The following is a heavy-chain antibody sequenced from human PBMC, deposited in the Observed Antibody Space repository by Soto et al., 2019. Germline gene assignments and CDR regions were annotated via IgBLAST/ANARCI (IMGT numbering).Heavy chain of an antibody. J-gene: IGHJ4*02. CDR1: GGSISSYC. Sequence: SETLCLRWTVSGGSISSYCGRWIRQTPGKGLEWIGYIYYSGSTNYNPSLKSRVTISVDTSKNQFSLKLSSVTAADTAVYYCAGRYSNSVRYLDYLGQGTLVTGSS. D-gene: IGHD4-4*01. CDR3: AGRYSNSVRYLDY. V-gene: IGHV4-59*08. CDR2: IYYSGST.